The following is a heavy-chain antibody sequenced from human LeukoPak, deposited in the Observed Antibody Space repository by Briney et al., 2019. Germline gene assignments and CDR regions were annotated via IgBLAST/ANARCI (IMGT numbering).Heavy chain of an antibody. Sequence: ASVKVSCKASGGTFSSYAISWVRQAPGRGLEWMGRIIPILGIANYAQKFQGRVTITADKSTSTAYMELSSLRSEDTAVYYCARDVVVTAAPFDPWGQGTLVTVSS. D-gene: IGHD2-21*02. J-gene: IGHJ5*02. CDR1: GGTFSSYA. CDR3: ARDVVVTAAPFDP. CDR2: IIPILGIA. V-gene: IGHV1-69*04.